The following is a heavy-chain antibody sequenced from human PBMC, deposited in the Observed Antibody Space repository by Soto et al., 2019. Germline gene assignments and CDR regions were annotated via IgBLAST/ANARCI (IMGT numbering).Heavy chain of an antibody. CDR1: GDSVSSNRAA. Sequence: SQTRSLTCAISGDSVSSNRAAWNWIRPSPSRGLEWLGRTYYRSKWYNDYAVSVKSRITINPDTSKNQFSLQLNSVTPEDTAVYSSERFSGSYSSYYYYGLEVWGRRTTFSVYS. CDR3: ERFSGSYSSYYYYGLEV. J-gene: IGHJ6*02. D-gene: IGHD1-26*01. V-gene: IGHV6-1*01. CDR2: TYYRSKWYN.